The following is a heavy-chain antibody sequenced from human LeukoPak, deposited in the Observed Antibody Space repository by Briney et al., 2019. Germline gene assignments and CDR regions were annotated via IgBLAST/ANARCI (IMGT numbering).Heavy chain of an antibody. D-gene: IGHD6-13*01. V-gene: IGHV3-23*01. CDR2: ISGSGSST. CDR3: AARHRYSGSWTFDY. CDR1: GFIFSSYA. J-gene: IGHJ4*02. Sequence: GGSLRLSCAASGFIFSSYAMSWVRRAPGKGLEWVSAISGSGSSTYYADSVKGHFTISRDNSKNTLFLQMNSLRAEDTAVYYCAARHRYSGSWTFDYWGQGTLVTVSS.